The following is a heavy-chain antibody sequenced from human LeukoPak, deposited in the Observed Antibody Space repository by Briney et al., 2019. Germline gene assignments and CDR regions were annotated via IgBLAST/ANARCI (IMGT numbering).Heavy chain of an antibody. CDR2: ITGYGAA. CDR3: AKGAAAGKVDWFDP. V-gene: IGHV3-23*01. CDR1: GFTFSNFA. J-gene: IGHJ5*02. D-gene: IGHD6-13*01. Sequence: GGSLRVSCAASGFTFSNFAMMWVRQAQGTGLQWVSTITGYGAAFYSDSVRGRFTIFRDTSMNTLFLQMNSLGAEDTAVYYCAKGAAAGKVDWFDPWGQGTLVTVSS.